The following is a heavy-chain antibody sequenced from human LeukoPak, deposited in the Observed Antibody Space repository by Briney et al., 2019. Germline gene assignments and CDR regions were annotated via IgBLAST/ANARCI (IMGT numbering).Heavy chain of an antibody. Sequence: ASVKVSCKASGGTFSSYAISWVRQAPGQGLGWMGWMHPNSGGTNYAQKFQGRVTMTRDTSISTAYMDLSSLRSDDTAVYYCARHTTIFGVAIIDIWGQGTMVTVSS. CDR1: GGTFSSYA. V-gene: IGHV1-2*02. D-gene: IGHD3-3*01. CDR2: MHPNSGGT. CDR3: ARHTTIFGVAIIDI. J-gene: IGHJ3*02.